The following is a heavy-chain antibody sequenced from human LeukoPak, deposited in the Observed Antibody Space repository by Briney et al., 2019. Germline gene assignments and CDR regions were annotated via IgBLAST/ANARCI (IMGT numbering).Heavy chain of an antibody. Sequence: GGSLRLSCEASGFSFSDYGMHWVRQAPGKGLEWVSSISSSSSYIYYADSVKGRFTISRDNAKNSLYLQMNSLRAEDTAVYYCARDSAVTSHGDYWGQGTLVTVSS. V-gene: IGHV3-21*01. D-gene: IGHD4-17*01. CDR3: ARDSAVTSHGDY. CDR1: GFSFSDYG. CDR2: ISSSSSYI. J-gene: IGHJ4*02.